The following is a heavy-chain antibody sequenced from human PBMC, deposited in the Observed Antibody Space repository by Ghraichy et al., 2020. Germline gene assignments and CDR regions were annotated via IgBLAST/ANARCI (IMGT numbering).Heavy chain of an antibody. CDR3: ARQLVRSGWYDWSPNNWFDP. D-gene: IGHD6-19*01. V-gene: IGHV4-39*01. CDR1: GGSISSSSYY. Sequence: SQTLSLTCTVSGGSISSSSYYWGWIRQPPGKGLEWIGSIYYSGSTYYNPSLKSRVTISVDTSKNQFSLKLSSVTAADTAVYYCARQLVRSGWYDWSPNNWFDPWGQGTLVTVSS. J-gene: IGHJ5*02. CDR2: IYYSGST.